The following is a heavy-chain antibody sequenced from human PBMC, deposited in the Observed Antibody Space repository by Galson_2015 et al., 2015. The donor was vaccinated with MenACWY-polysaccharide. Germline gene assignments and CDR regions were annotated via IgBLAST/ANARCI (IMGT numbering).Heavy chain of an antibody. CDR2: IQYDGSNK. V-gene: IGHV3-33*01. J-gene: IGHJ3*02. D-gene: IGHD2-15*01. CDR3: AREGSRIVFHAFDT. Sequence: SLRLSCAASGLRFSGSGMHWVRQAPGKGLEWVAVIQYDGSNKVYADSVKGRFTISRDNSKSTLYLEMNSLRAEDTAVYYCAREGSRIVFHAFDTWGQGTMVTVSS. CDR1: GLRFSGSG.